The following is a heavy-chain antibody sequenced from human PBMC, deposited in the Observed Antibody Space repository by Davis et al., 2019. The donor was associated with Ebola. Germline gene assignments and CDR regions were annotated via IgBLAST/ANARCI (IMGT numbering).Heavy chain of an antibody. CDR2: ISPTSAHI. V-gene: IGHV3-21*04. J-gene: IGHJ3*02. D-gene: IGHD5-12*01. CDR3: AKAAFRGYEYGGDALDI. CDR1: GFAFNSYT. Sequence: GESLKISCAASGFAFNSYTMNWVRQAPGKGLEWVSSISPTSAHIYSAVSLKGRFSVSRDNGKNSLYLQMNSLRADDTALYYCAKAAFRGYEYGGDALDIWGRGTMVTVSS.